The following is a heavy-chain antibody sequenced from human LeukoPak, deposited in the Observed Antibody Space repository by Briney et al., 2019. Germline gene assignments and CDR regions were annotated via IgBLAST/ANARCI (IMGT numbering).Heavy chain of an antibody. CDR2: LNPNSGGT. D-gene: IGHD2-2*01. Sequence: ASVKVSCKASGYTFTGYYMHWVRQAPGQGLEWMGWLNPNSGGTNYAQKFQGRVTMTRDTSISTAYMELSRLRSDDTAVYYCARDRPNCSSTSCYEPLFDYWGQGTLVTVSS. J-gene: IGHJ4*02. CDR1: GYTFTGYY. CDR3: ARDRPNCSSTSCYEPLFDY. V-gene: IGHV1-2*02.